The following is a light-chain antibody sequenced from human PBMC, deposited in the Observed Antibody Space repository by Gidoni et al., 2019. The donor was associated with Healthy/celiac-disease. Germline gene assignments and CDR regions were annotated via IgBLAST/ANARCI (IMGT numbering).Light chain of an antibody. J-gene: IGKJ4*01. Sequence: IQMTPSPSSLSASVGDRVTITCQASQDISNYLNWYQQKPGKAPKLLIYDASNLETGGPSRFSGSGSGTDFNFTISSLQPEDIATYYCQQYDNLPLTLTFGGGTKVEIK. CDR1: QDISNY. V-gene: IGKV1-33*01. CDR3: QQYDNLPLTLT. CDR2: DAS.